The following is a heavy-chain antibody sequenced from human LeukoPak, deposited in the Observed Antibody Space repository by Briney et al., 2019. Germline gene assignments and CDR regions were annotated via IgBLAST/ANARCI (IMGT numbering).Heavy chain of an antibody. CDR1: GGSITNYY. CDR2: MYSSGSS. D-gene: IGHD3-16*01. Sequence: PSETLSLTCTVSGGSITNYYRSWLRQPPEKGLEWIGYMYSSGSSNYNPSLKSRVTISVDTSKNQFSLKLSSVTAADTAVYYCARDSQGGAFDIWGQGTMVTVSS. J-gene: IGHJ3*02. V-gene: IGHV4-59*01. CDR3: ARDSQGGAFDI.